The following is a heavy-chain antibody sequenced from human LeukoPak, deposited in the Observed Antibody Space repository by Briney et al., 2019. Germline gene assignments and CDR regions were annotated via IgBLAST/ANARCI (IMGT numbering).Heavy chain of an antibody. CDR1: GFTFTTYA. Sequence: PGGSLRLSCAASGFTFTTYAMSWVRQAPGKGLEWVSAISGSGGTTYYADSVKGRFSISRDNSKNTLYLQMNSLRAEDTAVYYCAGLQYYFVYWGQGTLVTVSS. D-gene: IGHD4-11*01. CDR3: AGLQYYFVY. V-gene: IGHV3-23*01. CDR2: ISGSGGTT. J-gene: IGHJ4*02.